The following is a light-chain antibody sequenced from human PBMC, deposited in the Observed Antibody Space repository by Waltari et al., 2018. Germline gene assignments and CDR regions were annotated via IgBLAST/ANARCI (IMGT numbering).Light chain of an antibody. J-gene: IGKJ2*01. CDR2: LAS. V-gene: IGKV4-1*01. CDR1: QSVLYSSNNKNY. CDR3: QQYDSTPQT. Sequence: DIVMTQSPDSLAVSLGERATINCKSSQSVLYSSNNKNYLAWYQEKPGQPPKLLIYLASTRESGVPDRFSGSGSGTDFTLTISSLQAEDVAIYYCQQYDSTPQTFGQGTKLEIK.